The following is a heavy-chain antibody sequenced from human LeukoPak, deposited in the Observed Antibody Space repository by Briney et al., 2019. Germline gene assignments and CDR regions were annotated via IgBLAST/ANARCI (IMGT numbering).Heavy chain of an antibody. J-gene: IGHJ4*02. D-gene: IGHD2-2*02. CDR3: ATGGVVPAAIRTRPPGY. V-gene: IGHV1-2*04. Sequence: ASVKVSCKASGYTFTGYYMHWVRQAPGQGLEWMGWINPNSGGTNYAQKFQGWVTMTRDTSISTAYMELSRLRSDDTAVYYCATGGVVPAAIRTRPPGYWGQGTLVTVSS. CDR1: GYTFTGYY. CDR2: INPNSGGT.